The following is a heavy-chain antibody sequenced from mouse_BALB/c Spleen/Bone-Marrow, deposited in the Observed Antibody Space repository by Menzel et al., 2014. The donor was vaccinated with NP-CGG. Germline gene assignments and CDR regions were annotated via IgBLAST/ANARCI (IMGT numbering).Heavy chain of an antibody. CDR3: ARDYGNYVRFAY. V-gene: IGHV7-3*02. D-gene: IGHD2-1*01. CDR2: FRNKANGYTT. Sequence: EVQLVESGGGLVQPGGSLRLSCATSGFTFTDYYMSWVRQPPGRALEGLGFFRNKANGYTTEYSASVKGRFTISRDNSQSILYLQMNTLRAEDSATYYCARDYGNYVRFAYWGQGTLVTVSA. CDR1: GFTFTDYY. J-gene: IGHJ3*01.